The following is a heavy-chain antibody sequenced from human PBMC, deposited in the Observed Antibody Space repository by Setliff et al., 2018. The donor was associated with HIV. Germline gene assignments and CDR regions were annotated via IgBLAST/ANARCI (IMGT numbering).Heavy chain of an antibody. CDR2: IIPIIGTS. D-gene: IGHD3-3*02. Sequence: SVKVSCKASGVTFTTDPITWVRQAPGQGLEWMGRIIPIIGTSTYAQKFQDRVTLSADKSTNTTYMEVSSLKSEDTAMYYCARAGRIIGNVGSHFYYMDLWGKGTTVTVSS. CDR1: GVTFTTDP. CDR3: ARAGRIIGNVGSHFYYMDL. V-gene: IGHV1-69*08. J-gene: IGHJ6*03.